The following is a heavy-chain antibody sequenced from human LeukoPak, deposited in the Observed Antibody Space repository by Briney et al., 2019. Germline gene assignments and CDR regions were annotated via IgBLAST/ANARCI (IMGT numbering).Heavy chain of an antibody. CDR2: ISSSSSYI. V-gene: IGHV3-21*01. J-gene: IGHJ5*02. CDR1: GFTFSSYS. CDR3: ARVGGNNKFDP. D-gene: IGHD3-16*01. Sequence: GGSLRLSCAASGFTFSSYSMNWVRQAPGKGLEWVSSISSSSSYIYYADSVKGRFTISRDNAKNSLYLQMNSLRAEDTAVYYCARVGGNNKFDPWGQGTLVTVSS.